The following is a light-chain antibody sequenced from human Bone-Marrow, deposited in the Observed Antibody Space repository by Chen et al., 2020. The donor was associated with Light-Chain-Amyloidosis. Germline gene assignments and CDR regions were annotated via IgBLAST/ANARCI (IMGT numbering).Light chain of an antibody. J-gene: IGKJ1*01. CDR3: QQTMAFPWT. CDR2: AAS. V-gene: IGKV1-12*02. CDR1: QGIGSW. Sequence: QMTPSPPSVSASVGDRVTITCRASQGIGSWLAWYQQKPGKAPKALMYAASSLESGVPSRFSGSGSGTDFTLIISGLQPEDFATYFCQQTMAFPWTFGQGTKVEI.